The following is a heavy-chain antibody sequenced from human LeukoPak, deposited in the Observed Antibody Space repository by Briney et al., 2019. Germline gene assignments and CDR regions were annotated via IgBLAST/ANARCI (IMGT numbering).Heavy chain of an antibody. CDR2: IFSAGTT. V-gene: IGHV3-53*01. CDR1: GFTISSNH. D-gene: IGHD3-22*01. CDR3: ARDWNYYDSSGGDY. Sequence: GGSLRLSCTASGFTISSNHMNWVRRAPGKGLEWVSIIFSAGTTYSADSVKGRFTISRDNSKDTLYLQMNSLSTEDTATYYCARDWNYYDSSGGDYWGQGTLVTVSS. J-gene: IGHJ4*02.